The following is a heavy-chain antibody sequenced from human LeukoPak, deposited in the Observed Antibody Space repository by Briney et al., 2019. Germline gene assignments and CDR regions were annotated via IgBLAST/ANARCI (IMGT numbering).Heavy chain of an antibody. CDR1: GYTFTSYG. V-gene: IGHV1-46*01. Sequence: ASVKVSCKASGYTFTSYGISWMRQAPGQGLEWMGIINPSGGSTSYAQKFQGRVTMTRDTSTSTVYMELSSLRSDDTAVYYCARREYSTSFDYWGQGTLVTVSS. CDR2: INPSGGST. D-gene: IGHD6-6*01. J-gene: IGHJ4*02. CDR3: ARREYSTSFDY.